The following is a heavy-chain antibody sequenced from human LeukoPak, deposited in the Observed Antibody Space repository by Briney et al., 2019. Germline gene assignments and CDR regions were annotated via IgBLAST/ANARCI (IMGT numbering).Heavy chain of an antibody. Sequence: PGGSLRLSCAASGFTFSSYTMNWVRQAPGKGLEWVSIISSGSSYIHYADSVKGRFTISRDNAKNSLYLQMNSLRPEDTSVYYCARSPTSWYFDYWGQGTLVTVSS. CDR1: GFTFSSYT. V-gene: IGHV3-21*01. J-gene: IGHJ4*02. CDR2: ISSGSSYI. D-gene: IGHD2-2*01. CDR3: ARSPTSWYFDY.